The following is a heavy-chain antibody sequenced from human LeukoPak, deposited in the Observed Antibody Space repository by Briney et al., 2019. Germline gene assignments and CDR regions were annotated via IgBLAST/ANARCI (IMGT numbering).Heavy chain of an antibody. Sequence: SETLSLTCAVYGGSFSGYYWNWIRQPPGKGLEWIGEISHNENTNYSPSLKSRLTISIDTSKNQFSLKLSSVTAADTAVYYCASSGSRWLIDKTYSPYWGQGTLVTVSS. J-gene: IGHJ4*02. CDR3: ASSGSRWLIDKTYSPY. V-gene: IGHV4-34*01. CDR1: GGSFSGYY. CDR2: ISHNENT. D-gene: IGHD3-22*01.